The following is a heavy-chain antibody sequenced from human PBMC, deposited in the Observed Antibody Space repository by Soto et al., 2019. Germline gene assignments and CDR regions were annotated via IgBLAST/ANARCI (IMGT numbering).Heavy chain of an antibody. V-gene: IGHV5-10-1*01. D-gene: IGHD3-22*01. CDR3: ARQPLGYSDSSGLFDN. J-gene: IGHJ4*02. Sequence: GASLKISCAASGYSFTNYWISWVRQMPGKGLEWMGRIAPADSYTYYSPSFQGHITISVDKSLGTAYLQWSSLKASDTAMYYCARQPLGYSDSSGLFDNWGQGTLVTVSS. CDR1: GYSFTNYW. CDR2: IAPADSYT.